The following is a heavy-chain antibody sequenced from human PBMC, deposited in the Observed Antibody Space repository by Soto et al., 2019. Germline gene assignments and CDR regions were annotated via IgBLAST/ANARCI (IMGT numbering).Heavy chain of an antibody. V-gene: IGHV3-30-3*01. J-gene: IGHJ4*02. CDR2: ISYDGSNK. D-gene: IGHD6-19*01. CDR1: GFTFSSYA. Sequence: GGSLRLSCAASGFTFSSYAMHWVRQAPGKGLEWVAVISYDGSNKYYADSVKGRFTISRDNSKNTLYLQMNSLRAEDTAVYYCARDVLGQWLATQEPDWGQGTLVTVSS. CDR3: ARDVLGQWLATQEPD.